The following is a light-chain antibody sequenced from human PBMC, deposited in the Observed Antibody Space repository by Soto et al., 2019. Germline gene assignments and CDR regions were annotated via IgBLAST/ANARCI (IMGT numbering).Light chain of an antibody. J-gene: IGKJ1*01. Sequence: EIVLTQSPGTLSLSPGERATLSCRASQSVSSNYLAWYQRKPGHAPRLLIYGASSRAIDIPNRFSGSGSGTEFTLTITRLEPEDFAVYYGQQYGSSPPTFGQGTKVEI. CDR1: QSVSSNY. CDR2: GAS. CDR3: QQYGSSPPT. V-gene: IGKV3-20*01.